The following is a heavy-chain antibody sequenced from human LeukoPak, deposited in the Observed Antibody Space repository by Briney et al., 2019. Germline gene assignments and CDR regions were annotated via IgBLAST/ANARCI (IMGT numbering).Heavy chain of an antibody. CDR1: GFTFSNYG. CDR3: AKDYFDSSWYTWPLAGGPFEY. D-gene: IGHD3-22*01. J-gene: IGHJ4*02. V-gene: IGHV3-23*01. CDR2: ISGSGDFT. Sequence: GGSLRLSCAASGFTFSNYGMSWVRQAPGKGLEWVSDISGSGDFTYYADSVKGRFTISRDNSKNTLYLQMNSLRAEDTAVYYCAKDYFDSSWYTWPLAGGPFEYWGQGPLVTVSS.